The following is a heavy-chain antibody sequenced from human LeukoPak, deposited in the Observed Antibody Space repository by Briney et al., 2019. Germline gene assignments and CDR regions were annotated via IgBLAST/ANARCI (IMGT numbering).Heavy chain of an antibody. Sequence: PGGSLRLSCAASGFTFSSYAMHWVRQAPGKGLEWVAVISYDGSNKYYADSVKGRFTISRDNSKNTLYLQMNSLRAEDTAVYYCARDRAITIFGVVINYYNGMDVWGQGTTVTVSS. V-gene: IGHV3-30-3*01. D-gene: IGHD3-3*01. CDR1: GFTFSSYA. CDR2: ISYDGSNK. J-gene: IGHJ6*02. CDR3: ARDRAITIFGVVINYYNGMDV.